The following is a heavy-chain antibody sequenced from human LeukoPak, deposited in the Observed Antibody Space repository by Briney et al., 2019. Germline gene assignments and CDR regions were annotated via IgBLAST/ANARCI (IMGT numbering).Heavy chain of an antibody. V-gene: IGHV4-59*01. D-gene: IGHD3-22*01. CDR2: IYYSGST. Sequence: SETLSLTCTVSGGSISSYYWSWIRQPPGKGLEWIGYIYYSGSTNYNPSLESRVTISVDTSKTQFSLKLSSVTAADTAVYYCARVRSSGYPPPPAFDYWGQGTLVTVSS. CDR3: ARVRSSGYPPPPAFDY. J-gene: IGHJ4*02. CDR1: GGSISSYY.